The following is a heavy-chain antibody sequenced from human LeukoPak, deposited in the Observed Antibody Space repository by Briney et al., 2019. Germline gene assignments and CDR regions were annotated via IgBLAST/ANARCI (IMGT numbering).Heavy chain of an antibody. CDR3: ARVRTYYYGSGSYYWDE. J-gene: IGHJ4*02. Sequence: ASVKVSCKASGYTFTSYGISWVRQAPGQGLEWMGWISAYNGNTNYAQKLQGRVTMTTDTSTSTAYMELRSLRSDDTAVYYCARVRTYYYGSGSYYWDEWGQGTLVTVSS. CDR1: GYTFTSYG. V-gene: IGHV1-18*01. CDR2: ISAYNGNT. D-gene: IGHD3-10*01.